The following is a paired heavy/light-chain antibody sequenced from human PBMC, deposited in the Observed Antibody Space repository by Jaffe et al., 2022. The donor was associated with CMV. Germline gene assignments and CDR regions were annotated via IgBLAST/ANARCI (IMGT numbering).Heavy chain of an antibody. J-gene: IGHJ3*01. Sequence: QVQLVESGGGVVQPGRSLRLSCAVSGFTYRSYAMHWVRQAPGKGLEWVAVVWYDGSNKYYGDSVMGRFTISRDNSRNTLYLQMNSLRAEDTAVYYCARGLDGGDAFDVWGQGTLVTVSS. D-gene: IGHD3-10*01. CDR1: GFTYRSYA. V-gene: IGHV3-33*08. CDR3: ARGLDGGDAFDV. CDR2: VWYDGSNK.
Light chain of an antibody. CDR2: WAS. J-gene: IGKJ2*01. CDR1: QNLLYNLNNYNY. Sequence: DIVMTQSPDSLAVSLGERATINCKSSQNLLYNLNNYNYLAWYQQKPGQPPKLLIYWASTRESGVPDRFSGSGSGTDFTLTISSLQAEDVAVYYCQQYYGTPYTFGQGTKLEIK. CDR3: QQYYGTPYT. V-gene: IGKV4-1*01.